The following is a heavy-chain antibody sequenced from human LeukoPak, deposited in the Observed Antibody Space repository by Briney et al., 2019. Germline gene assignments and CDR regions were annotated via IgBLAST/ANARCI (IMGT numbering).Heavy chain of an antibody. CDR3: ARDPGYFDWSPGGDAFDI. Sequence: SETLSLTCTVSGGSISSYYWSWIRQPPGKGLEWIGYIYYSGSTNYNPSLKSRVTMSVDTSKNQFSLKLSSVTAADTAVYYCARDPGYFDWSPGGDAFDIWAKGQWSTSLQ. J-gene: IGHJ3*02. CDR1: GGSISSYY. V-gene: IGHV4-59*12. D-gene: IGHD3-9*01. CDR2: IYYSGST.